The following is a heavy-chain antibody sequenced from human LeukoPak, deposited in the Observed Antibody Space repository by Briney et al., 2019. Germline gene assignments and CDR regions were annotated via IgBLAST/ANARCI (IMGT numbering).Heavy chain of an antibody. Sequence: GTSLRLSCAASVFSFTRYNFHWVRQAPGKGLQGLGFISYDGNLKYEESVTGQFTISRDNSKNTLYLQMNSLRREDTAMYNCGRRWFGDVWGKGPRSPSPQ. V-gene: IGHV3-30*03. CDR1: VFSFTRYN. J-gene: IGHJ6*04. D-gene: IGHD3-10*01. CDR3: GRRWFGDV. CDR2: ISYDGNLK.